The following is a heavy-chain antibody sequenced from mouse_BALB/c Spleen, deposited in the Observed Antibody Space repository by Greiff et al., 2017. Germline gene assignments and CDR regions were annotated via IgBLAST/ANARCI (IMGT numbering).Heavy chain of an antibody. D-gene: IGHD1-1*01. CDR3: ARSGSRGDYYAMDY. CDR1: GYTFTNYW. Sequence: VKLVESGAELVRPGTSVKISCKASGYTFTNYWLGWVKQRPGHGLEWIGDIYPGGGYTNYNEKFKGKATLTADTSSSTAYMQLSSLTSEDSAVYFCARSGSRGDYYAMDYWGQGTSVTVSS. J-gene: IGHJ4*01. CDR2: IYPGGGYT. V-gene: IGHV1-63*02.